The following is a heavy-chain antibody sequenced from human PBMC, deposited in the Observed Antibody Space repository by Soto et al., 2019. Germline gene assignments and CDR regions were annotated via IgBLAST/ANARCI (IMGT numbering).Heavy chain of an antibody. Sequence: QVQLQESGPGLVKPSQTLSLTCTVSGGSISSGGYYWSWIRQHPGNGLEWIGYIYYSWSTYYNPSLKSRVTISVDTSKNQFSLKLSSVTAADTAVYYCARTPMVRGSGPYFDYWGQGTLVTVSS. V-gene: IGHV4-31*03. CDR3: ARTPMVRGSGPYFDY. CDR2: IYYSWST. J-gene: IGHJ4*02. CDR1: GGSISSGGYY. D-gene: IGHD3-10*01.